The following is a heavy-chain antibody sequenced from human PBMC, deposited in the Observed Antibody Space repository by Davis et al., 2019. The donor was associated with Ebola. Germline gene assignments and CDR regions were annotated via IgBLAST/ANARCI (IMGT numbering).Heavy chain of an antibody. CDR2: INHSGST. CDR3: ARQGYYGMDV. V-gene: IGHV4-34*01. CDR1: GGSLSGHY. Sequence: SETLSLTCDVSGGSLSGHYWSWIRQPPGKGLEWIGEINHSGSTDYNPSLQSRVTISVDTSKNQFSLKLSSVTAADTAVYYCARQGYYGMDVWGQGTTVTVSS. J-gene: IGHJ6*02.